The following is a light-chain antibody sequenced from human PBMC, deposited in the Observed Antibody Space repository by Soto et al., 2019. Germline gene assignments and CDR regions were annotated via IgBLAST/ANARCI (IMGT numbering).Light chain of an antibody. CDR2: GAS. CDR3: QQYGSSPRT. V-gene: IGKV3-20*01. Sequence: EIGLAQSPGTLSLSPGGRATVSCRPSQSVSSSYLAWYQQKPGQAPRLLIYGASSRATGIPDRFSGSGSGTDFTLTISRLEPEDFAVYYCQQYGSSPRTFGQGTNVDI. J-gene: IGKJ1*01. CDR1: QSVSSSY.